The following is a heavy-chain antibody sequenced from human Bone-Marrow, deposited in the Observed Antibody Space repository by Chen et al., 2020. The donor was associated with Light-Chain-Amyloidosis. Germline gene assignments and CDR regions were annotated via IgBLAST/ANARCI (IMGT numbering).Heavy chain of an antibody. CDR1: GYTFPNYW. V-gene: IGHV5-51*01. CDR3: ARRRDGYNFDY. Sequence: EVQLAQSGPEVKKPGESLTIPCKGSGYTFPNYWIGWVRQMPGKGLEWMGVTYPDDSDARYSPSFEGQVTISADKSITTAYLQWRSLKASDTAMYYCARRRDGYNFDYWGQGTLVTVSS. D-gene: IGHD5-12*01. J-gene: IGHJ4*02. CDR2: TYPDDSDA.